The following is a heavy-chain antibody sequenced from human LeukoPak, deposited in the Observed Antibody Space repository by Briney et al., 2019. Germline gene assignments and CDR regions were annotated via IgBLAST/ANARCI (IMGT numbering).Heavy chain of an antibody. CDR3: ASAPGAGYYGMDV. CDR1: GFTFSSYW. CDR2: IKHDGSEK. J-gene: IGHJ6*02. V-gene: IGHV3-7*01. D-gene: IGHD6-19*01. Sequence: PGGSLRLSCAASGFTFSSYWMSWVRQAPGKGLEWVANIKHDGSEKYYVDSVKGRFTISRDNAKNSLYLQMNSLRAEDTAVYYCASAPGAGYYGMDVWGQGTTVTVSS.